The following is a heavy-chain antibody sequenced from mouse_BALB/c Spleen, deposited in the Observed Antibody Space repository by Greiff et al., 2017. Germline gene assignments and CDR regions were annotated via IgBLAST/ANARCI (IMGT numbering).Heavy chain of an antibody. CDR3: GRSANWDDYYAMDY. CDR1: GYSFTGYF. Sequence: EVKLVESGPELVKPGASVKISCKASGYSFTGYFMNWVKQSHGKSLEWIGRINPYNGDTFYNQKFKGKATLTVDKSSSTAHMELLSLTSEDSAVYYCGRSANWDDYYAMDYWGQGTSVTVSS. D-gene: IGHD4-1*01. V-gene: IGHV1-37*01. J-gene: IGHJ4*01. CDR2: INPYNGDT.